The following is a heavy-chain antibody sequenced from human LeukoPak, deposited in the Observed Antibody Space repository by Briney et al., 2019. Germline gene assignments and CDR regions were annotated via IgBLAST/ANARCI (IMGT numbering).Heavy chain of an antibody. CDR2: IYYSGST. CDR1: GGSISSGDYY. J-gene: IGHJ6*03. Sequence: SETLSLTCTVSGGSISSGDYYWSWIRQPPGKGLEWIGYIYYSGSTYYNPSLKSRVTISVDTSKNQFSLKLSSVTAADTAVYYCARGVQGGFCSGIYMDVWGKGTTVTVSS. V-gene: IGHV4-30-4*08. CDR3: ARGVQGGFCSGIYMDV. D-gene: IGHD3-3*01.